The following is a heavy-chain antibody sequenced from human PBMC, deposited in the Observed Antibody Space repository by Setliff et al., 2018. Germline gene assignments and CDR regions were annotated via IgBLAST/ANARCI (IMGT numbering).Heavy chain of an antibody. CDR1: GGSITSYY. D-gene: IGHD1-26*01. CDR2: IYSSGRT. J-gene: IGHJ6*03. Sequence: PSETLSLTCTVSGGSITSYYWNWIRQPPGKGLEWIGYIYSSGRTNYNPSPKSRVTLSVDTSTNQFSLKVSSVTAADTAVYYCARAPPNRYSGSYEYFYMDVWGKGTTVTVSS. V-gene: IGHV4-4*08. CDR3: ARAPPNRYSGSYEYFYMDV.